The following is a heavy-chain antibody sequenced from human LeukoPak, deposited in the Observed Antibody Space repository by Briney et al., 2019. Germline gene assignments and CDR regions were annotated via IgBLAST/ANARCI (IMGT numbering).Heavy chain of an antibody. Sequence: SVKVSCKASGGTFSSYTISWVRQAPGQGLEWMGRIIPILGIANYAQKFQGRVTITADKSTSTAYMELSTLRYDDTAVYDCARYDFWSGYYFDYWGQGTLVTVSS. V-gene: IGHV1-69*02. D-gene: IGHD3-3*01. J-gene: IGHJ4*02. CDR3: ARYDFWSGYYFDY. CDR1: GGTFSSYT. CDR2: IIPILGIA.